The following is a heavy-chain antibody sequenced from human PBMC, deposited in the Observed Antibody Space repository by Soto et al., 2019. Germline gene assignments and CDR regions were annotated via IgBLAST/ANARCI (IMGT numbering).Heavy chain of an antibody. CDR3: ARDYGVVVAALNFDY. V-gene: IGHV3-48*01. CDR2: ISSSSSTI. J-gene: IGHJ4*02. CDR1: GFTFSSYS. Sequence: GGSLRLSCAASGFTFSSYSMNWVRQAPGKGLEWVSYISSSSSTIYYADSVKGRFTISRDNAKNSLYLQMNSLRAEDTAVYYCARDYGVVVAALNFDYWGQGTLVTVSS. D-gene: IGHD2-15*01.